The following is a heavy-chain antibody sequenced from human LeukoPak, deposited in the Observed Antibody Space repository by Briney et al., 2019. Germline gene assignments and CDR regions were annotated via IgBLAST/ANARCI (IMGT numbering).Heavy chain of an antibody. CDR1: GGSFSGYY. V-gene: IGHV4-34*01. Sequence: PSETLSLTCAVYGGSFSGYYWSWIRQPPGKGLEWIGEINHSGSTNYNPSLKSRVTISVGTSKNQFSLKLSSVTAADTAVYYCARTRALVVPAAIPYYYYGMDVWGQGTTVTVSS. CDR2: INHSGST. D-gene: IGHD2-2*02. J-gene: IGHJ6*02. CDR3: ARTRALVVPAAIPYYYYGMDV.